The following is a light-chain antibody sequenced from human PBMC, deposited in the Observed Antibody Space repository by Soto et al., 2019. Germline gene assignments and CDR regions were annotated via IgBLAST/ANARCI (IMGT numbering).Light chain of an antibody. CDR1: HYIYSN. CDR2: RAS. Sequence: EIVMTQSPATLSVSPGDRATLSCTASHYIYSNVAWFQQRPGQAPRLLIYRASTRAAGTPARFTGSGSGTEFTLTITSLQSEDFALYYCQQYHNLWTFGQGTELEIK. CDR3: QQYHNLWT. J-gene: IGKJ1*01. V-gene: IGKV3-15*01.